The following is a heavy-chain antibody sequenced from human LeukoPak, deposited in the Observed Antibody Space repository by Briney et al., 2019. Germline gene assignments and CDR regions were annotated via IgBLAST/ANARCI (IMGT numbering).Heavy chain of an antibody. Sequence: ASVKVSCKASGYTFTSYDINWVRQATGQGLEWMGWMNPNSGNAGYAQKFQGRVTMTRNTSISTAYMELSSLRSEDTAVYYCARRPRGGYYYYGMDVWGQGTTVTVSS. CDR2: MNPNSGNA. CDR3: ARRPRGGYYYYGMDV. V-gene: IGHV1-8*01. CDR1: GYTFTSYD. J-gene: IGHJ6*02. D-gene: IGHD3-16*01.